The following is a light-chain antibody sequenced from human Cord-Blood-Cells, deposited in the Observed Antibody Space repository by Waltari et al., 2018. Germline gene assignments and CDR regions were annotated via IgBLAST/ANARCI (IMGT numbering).Light chain of an antibody. CDR2: GNN. J-gene: IGLJ3*02. CDR1: SSNIGRNT. V-gene: IGLV1-44*01. Sequence: QSVLTQPPSASGTPGQRVTISCSGSSSNIGRNTVNWYQQPPGTAPKLLIYGNNQRPSGVPDRFSGSKSGTSASLAISGLQSEDEADYYCAAWDDSLNGWVFGGGTKLTVL. CDR3: AAWDDSLNGWV.